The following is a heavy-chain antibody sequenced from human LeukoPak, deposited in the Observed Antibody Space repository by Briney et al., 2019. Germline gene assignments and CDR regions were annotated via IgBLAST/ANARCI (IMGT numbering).Heavy chain of an antibody. D-gene: IGHD3-3*01. V-gene: IGHV4-39*01. CDR3: ATAYLRSLDY. J-gene: IGHJ4*02. CDR2: IYYSGST. CDR1: GGSISSSSYY. Sequence: SETLSLTCTVSGGSISSSSYYWGWIRQPPGKGLEWIGSIYYSGSTYYNPSLKSRVTISVDTSKNQFSLKLSSVTAADTAVYYCATAYLRSLDYWGQGTLVTVSS.